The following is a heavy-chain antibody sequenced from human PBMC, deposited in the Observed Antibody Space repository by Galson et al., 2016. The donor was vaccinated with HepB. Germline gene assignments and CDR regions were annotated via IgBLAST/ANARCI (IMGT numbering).Heavy chain of an antibody. D-gene: IGHD1-26*01. V-gene: IGHV3-23*01. CDR3: ARRPLGATYFDY. Sequence: SLRLSCAASGFTFRNYSMTWVRQAPGKGLEWVSSISGSGGSTYYADSVKGRFTISRDISKNTLCLQMNSLRAEDTAVYYCARRPLGATYFDYWGQGTLVTVSS. CDR2: ISGSGGST. J-gene: IGHJ4*02. CDR1: GFTFRNYS.